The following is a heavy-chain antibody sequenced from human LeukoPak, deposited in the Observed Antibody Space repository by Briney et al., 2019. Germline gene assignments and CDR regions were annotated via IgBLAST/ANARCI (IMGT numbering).Heavy chain of an antibody. V-gene: IGHV3-9*01. CDR3: AKDISGWYPSTYFDY. CDR1: GFTVSSNY. J-gene: IGHJ4*02. D-gene: IGHD6-19*01. CDR2: ISWNSGSI. Sequence: GGSLRLSCAASGFTVSSNYMSWVRQAPGEGLEWVSGISWNSGSIGYADSVKGRFTISRDNAKNSLYLQMNSLRAEDTALYYCAKDISGWYPSTYFDYWGQGTLVTVSS.